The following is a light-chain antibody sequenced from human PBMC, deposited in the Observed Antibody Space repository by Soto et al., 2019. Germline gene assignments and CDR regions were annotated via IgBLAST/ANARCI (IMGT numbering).Light chain of an antibody. V-gene: IGKV1-33*01. J-gene: IGKJ3*01. CDR3: QQYDDLPT. CDR2: DAS. CDR1: QDISNY. Sequence: IQMTQSPSSLSASVGDRVTITCQASQDISNYLNWYRQKPGKAPELLIYDASNLEIGVPSRFSGSGSGTDFTFTISSLQPEDIATYYCQQYDDLPTFGPGTKVDI.